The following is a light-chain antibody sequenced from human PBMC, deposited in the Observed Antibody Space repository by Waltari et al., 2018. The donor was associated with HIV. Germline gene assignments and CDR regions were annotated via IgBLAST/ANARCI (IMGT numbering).Light chain of an antibody. Sequence: QSVLTQPPSVSGAPGQRVTISCTGSSSNIGAQYAVHWYQHVPGTAPKVLIYGNSDRPSWVPDRFSGSKSGTSASLVITGLQAEDEANYYCQSYDSSLSAWVFGGGTKLTVL. CDR1: SSNIGAQYA. V-gene: IGLV1-40*01. J-gene: IGLJ3*02. CDR2: GNS. CDR3: QSYDSSLSAWV.